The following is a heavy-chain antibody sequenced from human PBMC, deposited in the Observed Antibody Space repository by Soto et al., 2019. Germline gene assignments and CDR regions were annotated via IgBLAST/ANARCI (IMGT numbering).Heavy chain of an antibody. V-gene: IGHV4-31*03. CDR2: IYYSGRT. J-gene: IGHJ5*02. CDR3: ARDIETGNWFDT. Sequence: PSETLSLTFTVSGGSISIGGYYWSSIRQHPGKGLEWIGYIYYSGRTQYTPSLQRRVTISVDTSKNQFSMKLRSVTEADKAVYYCARDIETGNWFDTWGQGTLVTVSS. CDR1: GGSISIGGYY. D-gene: IGHD3-9*01.